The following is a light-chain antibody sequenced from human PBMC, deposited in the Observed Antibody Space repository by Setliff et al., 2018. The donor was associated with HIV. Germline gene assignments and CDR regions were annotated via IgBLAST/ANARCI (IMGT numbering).Light chain of an antibody. Sequence: QSALTQPASVSGSPGQSITISCTGTSSDVGGYKYVSWYQQHPGKAPKLMIYDVSNRPSGVSNRFSGSKSGNTASLTISGLQAEDEADHYCNSYISRTPLYVFGTGTKVTVL. V-gene: IGLV2-14*03. CDR1: SSDVGGYKY. CDR2: DVS. J-gene: IGLJ1*01. CDR3: NSYISRTPLYV.